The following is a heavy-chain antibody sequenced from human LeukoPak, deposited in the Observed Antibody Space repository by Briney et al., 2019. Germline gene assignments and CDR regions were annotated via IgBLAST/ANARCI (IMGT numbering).Heavy chain of an antibody. CDR2: IYTGSKT. V-gene: IGHV3-53*01. J-gene: IGHJ6*03. Sequence: GGSLRLSCVASAFSVSRNHVTWVRQPPGRGLGWVSLIYTGSKTDYADSVKGRSTISRDNSKNTVYLQMNSLRAEDTAVYYCARLETSNHDFWSGRPRGYMEVWGKGTTVTVSS. CDR1: AFSVSRNH. D-gene: IGHD3-3*01. CDR3: ARLETSNHDFWSGRPRGYMEV.